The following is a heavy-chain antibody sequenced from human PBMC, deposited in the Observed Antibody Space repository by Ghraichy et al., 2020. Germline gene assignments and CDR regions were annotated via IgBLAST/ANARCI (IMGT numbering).Heavy chain of an antibody. CDR3: TSMTTVTTYYYYGMDV. J-gene: IGHJ6*02. D-gene: IGHD4-17*01. CDR1: GGSFSGYY. V-gene: IGHV4-34*01. CDR2: INHSGST. Sequence: SETLSLTCAVYGGSFSGYYWSWIRQPPGKGLEWIGEINHSGSTNYNPSLKSRVTISVDTSKNQFSLKLSSVTAADTAVYYCTSMTTVTTYYYYGMDVWGQGTTVTVSS.